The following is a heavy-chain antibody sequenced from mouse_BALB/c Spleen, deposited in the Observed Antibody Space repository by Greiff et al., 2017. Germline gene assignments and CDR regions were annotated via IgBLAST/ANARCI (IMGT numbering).Heavy chain of an antibody. Sequence: VPLPPSGPELVRPGGSVKISCQGSGYTFTDYAMPWVKQSHAKSLEWIGVISTYYGNTNYNQKFKGKATMTVDKSSSTAYMELARLTSEDSAVYYCTRGGSYGRFAYWGQGTLVTVSA. CDR2: ISTYYGNT. CDR3: TRGGSYGRFAY. V-gene: IGHV1-67*01. J-gene: IGHJ3*01. D-gene: IGHD1-1*02. CDR1: GYTFTDYA.